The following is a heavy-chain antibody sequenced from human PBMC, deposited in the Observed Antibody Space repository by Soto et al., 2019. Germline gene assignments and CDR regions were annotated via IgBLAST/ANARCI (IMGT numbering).Heavy chain of an antibody. V-gene: IGHV3-33*01. J-gene: IGHJ4*02. Sequence: QVQLMESGGGVVQPGRSLRLSCAASGFSFSDYGMHWVRQAPGKGLEWVAVIWYDGSEKYYADSVKGRFTISRDNSXNTLYLQMNSLRVEDTALYYCARQSLGNIRLRGFDYWGQGALVTVSS. CDR1: GFSFSDYG. CDR2: IWYDGSEK. CDR3: ARQSLGNIRLRGFDY. D-gene: IGHD1-1*01.